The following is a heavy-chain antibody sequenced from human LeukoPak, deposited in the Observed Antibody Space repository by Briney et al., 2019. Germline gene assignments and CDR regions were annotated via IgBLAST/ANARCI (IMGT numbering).Heavy chain of an antibody. CDR2: INSDGSTT. J-gene: IGHJ3*02. D-gene: IGHD1-1*01. Sequence: SGGSLRLSCAASGFTFSSFAMTWVRQAPGKGLVWVSRINSDGSTTTYADSVKGRFTISRDNAKNTLYLQMNTLTAEDTAVYYCARTWYSLDAFDIWGQGTMVTVSS. V-gene: IGHV3-74*01. CDR3: ARTWYSLDAFDI. CDR1: GFTFSSFA.